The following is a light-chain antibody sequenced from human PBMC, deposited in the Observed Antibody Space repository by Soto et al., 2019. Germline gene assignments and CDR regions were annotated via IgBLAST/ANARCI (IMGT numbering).Light chain of an antibody. Sequence: MVFTRTPGTFSLSRGQRATLSCRASQSVSSSYLAWYQQKPGQAPRIVIYGESSRATGIPDRLSGSGSGTDLNLTISRLEPEDFAVYYCQQYGSSPLTCGGGTRVDIK. V-gene: IGKV3-20*01. CDR1: QSVSSSY. CDR2: GES. CDR3: QQYGSSPLT. J-gene: IGKJ4*01.